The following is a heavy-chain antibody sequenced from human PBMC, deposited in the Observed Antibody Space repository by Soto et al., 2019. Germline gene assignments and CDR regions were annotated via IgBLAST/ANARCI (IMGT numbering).Heavy chain of an antibody. CDR2: IRTKGFGGTT. J-gene: IGHJ6*02. CDR1: GFTFGDHA. Sequence: PGGSLRLSCTASGFTFGDHAMSWVRQAPGKGLEWVGFIRTKGFGGTTEYAASVKGRFTISRDDSQSIAYLQMNSLKTEDTAVYYCTGAYTSSWSANYYGMDVWGQGTTVTVSS. D-gene: IGHD6-13*01. CDR3: TGAYTSSWSANYYGMDV. V-gene: IGHV3-49*04.